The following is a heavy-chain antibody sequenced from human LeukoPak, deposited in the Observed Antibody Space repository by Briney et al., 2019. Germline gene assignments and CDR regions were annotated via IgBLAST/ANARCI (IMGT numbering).Heavy chain of an antibody. V-gene: IGHV4-61*02. J-gene: IGHJ4*02. D-gene: IGHD6-13*01. CDR3: ARALYSSSWPDY. CDR1: GGSISSGSYY. CDR2: TYTSGST. Sequence: SETLSLTCTVSGGSISSGSYYWSWIRQPAGKGLEWIGRTYTSGSTNYNPSLKSRVTISVDTSKNQFSLKLSSVTAADTAVYYCARALYSSSWPDYWGQGTLVTVSS.